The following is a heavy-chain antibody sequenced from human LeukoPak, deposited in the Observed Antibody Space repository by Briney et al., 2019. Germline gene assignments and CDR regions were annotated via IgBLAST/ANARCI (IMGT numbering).Heavy chain of an antibody. CDR1: GFTFSSYA. CDR3: AKDRYCSSTSCYTFTFDY. J-gene: IGHJ4*02. Sequence: GGSLRLSCAASGFTFSSYAMSWGRQAPGKGLEWVSAISGSGGSTYYADSVKGRFTISRDNSKNTLYLQMNSLRAEDTAVYYCAKDRYCSSTSCYTFTFDYWGQGTLVTVSS. CDR2: ISGSGGST. D-gene: IGHD2-2*02. V-gene: IGHV3-23*01.